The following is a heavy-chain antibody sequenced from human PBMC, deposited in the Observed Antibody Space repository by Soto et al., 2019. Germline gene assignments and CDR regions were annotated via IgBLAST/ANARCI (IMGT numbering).Heavy chain of an antibody. D-gene: IGHD3-22*01. V-gene: IGHV4-39*01. Sequence: PSETLSLTCTVSGGSISTSSYYWGWIRQPPGKGLEWIGSIYYSGSSFYNPSLKSRLTMSVDASKNQFSLRVSSVTAADTAVYYCARSSFNSSVSVLTDPFDYWGQGTLVTVSS. J-gene: IGHJ4*02. CDR2: IYYSGSS. CDR1: GGSISTSSYY. CDR3: ARSSFNSSVSVLTDPFDY.